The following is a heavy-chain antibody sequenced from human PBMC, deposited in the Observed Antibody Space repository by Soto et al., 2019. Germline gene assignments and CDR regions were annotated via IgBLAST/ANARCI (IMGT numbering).Heavy chain of an antibody. J-gene: IGHJ6*02. CDR1: GGSISSYY. CDR3: ARIGVYCSGGSCLGYYGMDV. Sequence: SETLSLTCTVSGGSISSYYWSWIRQPPGKGLEWIGYIYYSGSTNYNPSLKSRVTISVDTSKNQFSLKLSSVTAADTAGYYCARIGVYCSGGSCLGYYGMDVWGQGTTVTVSS. CDR2: IYYSGST. V-gene: IGHV4-59*01. D-gene: IGHD2-15*01.